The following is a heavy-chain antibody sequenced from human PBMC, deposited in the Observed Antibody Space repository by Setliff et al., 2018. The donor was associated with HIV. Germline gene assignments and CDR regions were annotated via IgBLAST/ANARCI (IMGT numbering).Heavy chain of an antibody. CDR2: IYYIGNT. J-gene: IGHJ4*02. V-gene: IGHV4-59*01. CDR3: ARVRGSSYFGTFDY. Sequence: KTSETLSLTCAVSGGSINSYYWSWIRQPPGKGLEWIGYIYYIGNTNYNPSLKSRVTISVDTSKNQFSLKLSSVTAADTAVYYCARVRGSSYFGTFDYWGQGALVTVSS. D-gene: IGHD1-26*01. CDR1: GGSINSYY.